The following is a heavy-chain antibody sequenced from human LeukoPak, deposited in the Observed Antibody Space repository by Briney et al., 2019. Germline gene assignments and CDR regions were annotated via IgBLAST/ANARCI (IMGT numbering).Heavy chain of an antibody. CDR1: GFTFSSYA. V-gene: IGHV3-23*01. D-gene: IGHD6-19*01. Sequence: GGSLRLSCAASGFTFSSYALTWVRQAPGKGLEWGSAVSGSGGSTYYADSPKGRFTISRDNSKTTLYLQMNSLRGDDTAVYYCAKDPTVAGTAEYFQYWGQGTLVAVAS. J-gene: IGHJ1*01. CDR3: AKDPTVAGTAEYFQY. CDR2: VSGSGGST.